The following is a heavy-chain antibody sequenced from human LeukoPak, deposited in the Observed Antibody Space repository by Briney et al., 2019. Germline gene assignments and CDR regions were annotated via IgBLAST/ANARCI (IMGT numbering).Heavy chain of an antibody. CDR2: ISYDGSNK. D-gene: IGHD6-6*01. J-gene: IGHJ4*02. CDR1: GFTFSSYG. CDR3: ASSSSIVTGTGFDY. Sequence: SGGSLRLSCAASGFTFSSYGMHWVRQAPGKGLEWVAVISYDGSNKYYADSVKGRFIISRDNSKNTLYLQMNSLRAEDTAVYYCASSSSIVTGTGFDYWGQGTLVTVSS. V-gene: IGHV3-30*03.